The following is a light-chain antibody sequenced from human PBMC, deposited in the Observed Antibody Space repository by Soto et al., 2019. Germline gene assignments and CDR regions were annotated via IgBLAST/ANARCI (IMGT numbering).Light chain of an antibody. CDR2: EVS. CDR1: SSDVGGYNY. Sequence: QSALTQPPSASGSPGRSVTISCIGTSSDVGGYNYVSWYQQHPGKAPKLMIYEVSKRPSGVPDRFSGSKSGNTASLTVSGLQAEDEADYYCSSYAASNNLGVFGGGTQLTVL. CDR3: SSYAASNNLGV. V-gene: IGLV2-8*01. J-gene: IGLJ2*01.